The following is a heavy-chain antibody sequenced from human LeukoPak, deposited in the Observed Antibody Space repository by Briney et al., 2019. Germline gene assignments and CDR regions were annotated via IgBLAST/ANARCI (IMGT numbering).Heavy chain of an antibody. Sequence: ASVKVSCKASGGTFSSYAISWVRQAPGQGLEWMGWIKPNSGGTNYAQNFQGRVTMTRDTSISTAYMELSRLRSDDTAVYYCARAQLGLDYWGQGTLVTVSS. CDR2: IKPNSGGT. CDR1: GGTFSSYA. D-gene: IGHD1-26*01. J-gene: IGHJ4*02. V-gene: IGHV1-2*02. CDR3: ARAQLGLDY.